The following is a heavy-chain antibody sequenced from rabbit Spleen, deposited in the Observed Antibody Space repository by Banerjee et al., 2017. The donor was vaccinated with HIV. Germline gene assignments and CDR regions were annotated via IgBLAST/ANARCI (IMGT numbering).Heavy chain of an antibody. CDR3: ASADVGAIGIASASTRLDL. V-gene: IGHV1S45*01. CDR1: GIDFSGRDW. Sequence: QEQLEESGGDLVKPEGSLTLTCTASGIDFSGRDWISWGRQAPEKGLEWIADIFTGSSGSTYYASWARGRFTISKTSSTTVTLKMTSLTAADTATYFCASADVGAIGIASASTRLDLWGPGTLVTVS. CDR2: IFTGSSGST. J-gene: IGHJ3*01. D-gene: IGHD5-1*01.